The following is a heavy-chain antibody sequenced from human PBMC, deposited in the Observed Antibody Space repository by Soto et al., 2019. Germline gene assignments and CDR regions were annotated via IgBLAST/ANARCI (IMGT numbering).Heavy chain of an antibody. Sequence: GGSLRLSCAASGFTFSNAWMSWVRQAPGKGLEWVGRIKSKTDGGTTDYAAPVKGRFTISRDDSKNTLYLQMNSLKTEDTAVYYCTTDPYCSGGSCYSDLYWGQGTLVTVS. D-gene: IGHD2-15*01. CDR3: TTDPYCSGGSCYSDLY. CDR2: IKSKTDGGTT. V-gene: IGHV3-15*01. J-gene: IGHJ4*02. CDR1: GFTFSNAW.